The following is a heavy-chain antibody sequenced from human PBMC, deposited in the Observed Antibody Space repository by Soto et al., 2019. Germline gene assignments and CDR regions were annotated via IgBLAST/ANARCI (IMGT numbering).Heavy chain of an antibody. CDR1: GFTVSSKY. V-gene: IGHV3-66*01. J-gene: IGHJ6*03. D-gene: IGHD4-4*01. CDR3: AKEPYMTTGPYYYYYMDV. CDR2: IQSGGPT. Sequence: GGSLRLSCAASGFTVSSKYMSWVRQAPGKGLEWVSLIQSGGPTYYADSVKGRFTISRDTSENTLYLQMNSLRAEDTAVYYCAKEPYMTTGPYYYYYMDVWGKGTTVTVSS.